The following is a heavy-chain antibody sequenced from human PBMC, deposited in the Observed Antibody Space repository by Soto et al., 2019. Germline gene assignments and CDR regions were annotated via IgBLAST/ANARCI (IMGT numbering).Heavy chain of an antibody. J-gene: IGHJ6*02. CDR1: GYTFTSYA. Sequence: GASVKVSCKAFGYTFTSYAIHWVRQAPGQRLEWMGWIKAGNGNTKYSQKFQGRVTITRDTSATTAYMELSSLRSEDTAVYYCARDLIPAAITYYYGMDVWGQGTTVTVSS. V-gene: IGHV1-3*01. CDR2: IKAGNGNT. D-gene: IGHD2-2*02. CDR3: ARDLIPAAITYYYGMDV.